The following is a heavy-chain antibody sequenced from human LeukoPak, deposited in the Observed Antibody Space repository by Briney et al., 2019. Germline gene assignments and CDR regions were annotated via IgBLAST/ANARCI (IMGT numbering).Heavy chain of an antibody. CDR3: ASSGSYYYDAFDL. V-gene: IGHV3-7*01. CDR1: GFTFSSYW. J-gene: IGHJ3*01. D-gene: IGHD1-26*01. CDR2: IKQDGSEK. Sequence: GGSLRLSCAASGFTFSSYWMSWVRQAPGKGLEWVANIKQDGSEKYYVDSVKGRFTIYRDNAKNSLYLQMNSLRAEDTAVYYCASSGSYYYDAFDLWGQGTMVTVSS.